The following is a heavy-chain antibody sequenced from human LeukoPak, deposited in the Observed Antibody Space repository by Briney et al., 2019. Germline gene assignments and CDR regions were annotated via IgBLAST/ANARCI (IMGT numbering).Heavy chain of an antibody. D-gene: IGHD5-24*01. Sequence: SETLSLTCTVSGASLNDYYWSWIRQPPGKALEWIGFIHSSGSANSNPSLTSRVPISIDTSKNQFSLNLRSLTAADTAVYFCASGAADGYNFGFDYWGQGTLAAVSS. V-gene: IGHV4-59*12. J-gene: IGHJ4*02. CDR1: GASLNDYY. CDR3: ASGAADGYNFGFDY. CDR2: IHSSGSA.